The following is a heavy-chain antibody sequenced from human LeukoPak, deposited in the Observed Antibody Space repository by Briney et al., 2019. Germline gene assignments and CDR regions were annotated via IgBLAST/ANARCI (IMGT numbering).Heavy chain of an antibody. CDR2: ISSSSSYI. CDR1: GFTFSSYS. J-gene: IGHJ4*02. CDR3: AREAYDTLTGYQVN. V-gene: IGHV3-21*01. Sequence: GGSLRLSCAASGFTFSSYSMNWVRQAPGKGLEWVSSISSSSSYIYYADSVKGRFTISRDSAKNSLYLQMNSLRAEDTAVYYCAREAYDTLTGYQVNWGQGTLVTVSS. D-gene: IGHD3-9*01.